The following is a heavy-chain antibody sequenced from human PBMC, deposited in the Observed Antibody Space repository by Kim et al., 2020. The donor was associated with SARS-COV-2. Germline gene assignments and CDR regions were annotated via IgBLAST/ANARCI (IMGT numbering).Heavy chain of an antibody. D-gene: IGHD4-17*01. CDR3: SKDSTVTTGGF. Sequence: GGSLRLSCAASGFTFSIYAMSWVRQAPGKGLEWVSAISGSAGGTYYADSVKGRFSISRDNSKNTLYLQMNSLRAEDTAVYYCSKDSTVTTGGFWGQGTLVTVSS. CDR1: GFTFSIYA. V-gene: IGHV3-23*01. J-gene: IGHJ4*02. CDR2: ISGSAGGT.